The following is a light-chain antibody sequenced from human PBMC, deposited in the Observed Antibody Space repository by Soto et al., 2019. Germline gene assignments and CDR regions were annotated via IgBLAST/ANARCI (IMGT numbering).Light chain of an antibody. CDR2: RNN. J-gene: IGLJ2*01. V-gene: IGLV1-47*01. CDR3: AAWDDSLSGGEV. Sequence: QSVLTQPPSASGTPGQRVTISCSGRSSNIGSNYVYWYQQLPGTAPKLLIYRNNQRPSGVPDRFSGSKSGTSASLAISGLRSEDKADYYCAAWDDSLSGGEVFGGGTKVTVL. CDR1: SSNIGSNY.